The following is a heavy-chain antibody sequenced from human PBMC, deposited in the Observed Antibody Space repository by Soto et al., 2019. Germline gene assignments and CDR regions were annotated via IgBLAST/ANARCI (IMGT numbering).Heavy chain of an antibody. CDR3: VSDYSSFPDI. CDR2: ITPFNGNT. CDR1: GYNFISYG. D-gene: IGHD4-4*01. Sequence: QIQLVQSGPESKKPGASVQVSCQTSGYNFISYGLSWVRQAPGQGLEWMGWITPFNGNTNYPQRFRGKITMTTDTATNTGYLEVRNLKSDDTAVYYCVSDYSSFPDIWCQGTLVTVSS. J-gene: IGHJ4*02. V-gene: IGHV1-18*04.